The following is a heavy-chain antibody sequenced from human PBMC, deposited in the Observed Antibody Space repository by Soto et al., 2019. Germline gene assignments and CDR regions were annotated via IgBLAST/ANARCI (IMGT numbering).Heavy chain of an antibody. CDR1: GFTFSSYG. J-gene: IGHJ2*01. CDR2: IWYDGNTK. CDR3: AREEDSYGSGSLWYFDL. V-gene: IGHV3-33*01. Sequence: QVQLVESGGGVVQPGRSLRLSCAASGFTFSSYGMHWVRQAPGKGLEWVAVIWYDGNTKYYVDSVKGRFTISRDNSKNTLYLQMNSLTAEDTAVYDCAREEDSYGSGSLWYFDLWGRGTLVTVSS. D-gene: IGHD3-10*01.